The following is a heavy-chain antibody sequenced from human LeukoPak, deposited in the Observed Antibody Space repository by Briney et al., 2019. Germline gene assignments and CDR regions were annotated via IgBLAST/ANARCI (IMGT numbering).Heavy chain of an antibody. CDR2: IYHSGST. J-gene: IGHJ4*02. V-gene: IGHV4-4*02. Sequence: SDTLSLTCAVSGGSISSSNWWSWVRQPPGKGLEWIGEIYHSGSTNYNPSLKSRVTISVDKSKNQFSLKLSSVTAADTAVYYCARVGITMIVVVSHYFDYWGQGTLATVSS. CDR3: ARVGITMIVVVSHYFDY. D-gene: IGHD3-22*01. CDR1: GGSISSSNW.